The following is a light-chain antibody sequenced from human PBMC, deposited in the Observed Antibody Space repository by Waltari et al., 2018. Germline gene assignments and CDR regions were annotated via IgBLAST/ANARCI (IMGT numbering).Light chain of an antibody. CDR1: QSVASNY. Sequence: EVVLTQSPGTLYLSPGERATLSCRASQSVASNYLAWYKHKPGQAPRLLIYDASNRATGIPERFSGSGSGTDFTLTISRLEPEDFAVYACQQYGNSPATFGQGTKVEI. J-gene: IGKJ1*01. CDR2: DAS. V-gene: IGKV3-20*01. CDR3: QQYGNSPAT.